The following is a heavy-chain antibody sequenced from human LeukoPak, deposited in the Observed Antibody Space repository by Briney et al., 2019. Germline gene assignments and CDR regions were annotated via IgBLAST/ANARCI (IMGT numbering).Heavy chain of an antibody. Sequence: ASVKVSCKASGYTFTGYYMHWVRQAPGQGLEWMGWISAYNGNTNYAQKLQGRVTMTTDTSTSTAYMELRSLRSDDTAVYYCAMTATYSLDFDYWGQGTLVTVSS. CDR3: AMTATYSLDFDY. CDR2: ISAYNGNT. J-gene: IGHJ4*02. CDR1: GYTFTGYY. V-gene: IGHV1-18*04. D-gene: IGHD2-21*02.